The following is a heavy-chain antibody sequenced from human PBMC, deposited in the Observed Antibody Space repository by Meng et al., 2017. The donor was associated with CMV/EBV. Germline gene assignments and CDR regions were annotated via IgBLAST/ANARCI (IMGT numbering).Heavy chain of an antibody. CDR2: INSDGSST. CDR3: AREAAETYYYYGMDV. Sequence: GESLKISCAASGFTFSSYWMHWVRQAPGKGLVWVSRINSDGSSTSYADSVKGRFTISRDNAKNTLYLQMNSLRAEDTAAYYCAREAAETYYYYGMDVWGQGTTVTVSS. V-gene: IGHV3-74*01. D-gene: IGHD6-13*01. CDR1: GFTFSSYW. J-gene: IGHJ6*02.